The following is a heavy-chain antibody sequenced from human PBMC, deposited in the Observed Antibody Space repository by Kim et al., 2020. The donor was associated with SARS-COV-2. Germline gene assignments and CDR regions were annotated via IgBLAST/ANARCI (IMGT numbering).Heavy chain of an antibody. Sequence: ASVKVSCKASGYTFTSYGISWVRQAPGQGLEWMVWISAYNGNTNYAQKLQGRVTMTTDTSTSTAYMELRSLRSDDTAVYYCARGEKGITIFGVVPVDYWGQGTLVTVSS. J-gene: IGHJ4*02. CDR1: GYTFTSYG. CDR3: ARGEKGITIFGVVPVDY. CDR2: ISAYNGNT. V-gene: IGHV1-18*01. D-gene: IGHD3-3*01.